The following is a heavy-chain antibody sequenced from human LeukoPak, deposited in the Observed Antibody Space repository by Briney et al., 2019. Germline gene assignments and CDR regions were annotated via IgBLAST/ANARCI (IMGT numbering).Heavy chain of an antibody. J-gene: IGHJ6*03. Sequence: GGSLRLSCAASGFTFSSYEMNWVRQAPGKGLEWVSYISSSGSTIYYADSVKGRFTISRDNAKNSLYLQMNSLRAEDTAVYYCASLYSSSWYGDYYYYMDVWGKGTTVTISS. CDR3: ASLYSSSWYGDYYYYMDV. D-gene: IGHD6-13*01. CDR1: GFTFSSYE. CDR2: ISSSGSTI. V-gene: IGHV3-48*03.